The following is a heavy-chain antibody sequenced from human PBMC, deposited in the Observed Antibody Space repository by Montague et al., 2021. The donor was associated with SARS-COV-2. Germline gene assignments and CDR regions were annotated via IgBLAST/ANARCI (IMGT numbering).Heavy chain of an antibody. V-gene: IGHV4-34*01. D-gene: IGHD6-25*01. CDR2: SNHSGGT. CDR3: ARGLGGSYSGGWVPVALFDFYYYMDV. J-gene: IGHJ6*03. Sequence: SETLSLTCAVYGGSFSGYYWSWIRRPPGKGLEWIGESNHSGGTNYNPDLKGRVTISVDTSKSQFSLKLTSVTAADTAVYYCARGLGGSYSGGWVPVALFDFYYYMDVWAKGTTVTVSS. CDR1: GGSFSGYY.